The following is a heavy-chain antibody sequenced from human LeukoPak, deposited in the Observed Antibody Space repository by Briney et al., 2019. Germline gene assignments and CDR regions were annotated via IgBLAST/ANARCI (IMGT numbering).Heavy chain of an antibody. CDR2: ISGSGGST. J-gene: IGHJ4*02. V-gene: IGHV3-23*01. D-gene: IGHD6-13*01. CDR1: GFTFSSYA. CDR3: AKDVHSSSWSLLEY. Sequence: GGSLRLSCAVSGFTFSSYAMSWVRQAPGKGLEWVSAISGSGGSTYYADSVKGRFTISRDNSKNTLYLQMNSLRAEDTAVYYCAKDVHSSSWSLLEYWGQGTLVTVSS.